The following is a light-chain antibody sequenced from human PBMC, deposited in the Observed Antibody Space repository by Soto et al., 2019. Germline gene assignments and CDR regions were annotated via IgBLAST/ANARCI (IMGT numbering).Light chain of an antibody. V-gene: IGKV1-5*01. CDR2: DAS. J-gene: IGKJ1*01. Sequence: DIQMTQSPSTLSTSVGDRVTITCRASQSISSWLAWYQQKPGKAPKVLIYDASSLESGVPSRFSGSGSGTDFTLTISSLQPEDFATYYCQQSYSTPPTFGQGTKVDIK. CDR3: QQSYSTPPT. CDR1: QSISSW.